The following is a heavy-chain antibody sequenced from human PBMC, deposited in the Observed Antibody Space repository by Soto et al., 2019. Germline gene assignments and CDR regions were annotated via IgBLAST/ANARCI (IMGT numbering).Heavy chain of an antibody. V-gene: IGHV3-23*01. D-gene: IGHD6-19*01. CDR1: GFTFSSYA. Sequence: PGGSLRLSCAAPGFTFSSYAMSWVRQAPGKGLEWVSAISGSGGSTYYADSVKGRFTISRDNSKNTLYLQMNSLRAEDTAVYYCAKGSSGWFAVPGGYWGQGTLVTVSS. CDR3: AKGSSGWFAVPGGY. CDR2: ISGSGGST. J-gene: IGHJ4*02.